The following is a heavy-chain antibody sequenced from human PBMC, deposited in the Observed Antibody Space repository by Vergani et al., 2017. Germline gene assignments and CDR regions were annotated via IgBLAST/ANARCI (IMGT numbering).Heavy chain of an antibody. D-gene: IGHD3-10*01. J-gene: IGHJ4*02. V-gene: IGHV7-4-1*02. CDR1: GYTFTSYA. Sequence: QVQLVQSGSELKKPGASVKVSCKSSGYTFTSYAMNWVRQAPGQGLEWMGWINTNTGNPTYAQGFTGRFVFSLDTSVSTAYLQISSLKAEDTAVYYCARDPPDNGSGSYYPFDYWGQGTLVTVSS. CDR2: INTNTGNP. CDR3: ARDPPDNGSGSYYPFDY.